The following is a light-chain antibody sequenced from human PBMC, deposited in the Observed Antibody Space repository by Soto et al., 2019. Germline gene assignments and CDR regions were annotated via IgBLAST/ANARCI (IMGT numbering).Light chain of an antibody. Sequence: EIVLAQSPGTLSLSPGERATLSCRASQRVSNTYLAWYQQKPGQAPRLLIYGVSSRATGIPDRFRGSGSGTDFTLTISRLEPEDFAVYYCQQYSSSPVTFGGGTTVEIK. CDR1: QRVSNTY. J-gene: IGKJ4*01. CDR2: GVS. V-gene: IGKV3-20*01. CDR3: QQYSSSPVT.